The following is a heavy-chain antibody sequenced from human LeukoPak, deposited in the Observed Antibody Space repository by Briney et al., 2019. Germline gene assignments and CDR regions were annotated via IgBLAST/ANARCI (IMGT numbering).Heavy chain of an antibody. D-gene: IGHD7-27*01. V-gene: IGHV3-21*01. CDR1: GFTFSSNS. CDR2: ISRSSSYI. J-gene: IGHJ3*02. Sequence: GGSLRLSCAASGFTFSSNSMNWVRQAPGKGLEWVPSISRSSSYIYYADSVKGRFTISRDNAKNSLFLQMNSLRAEDTAVYYCARGSANWGPDAFDIWGQGTMVTVSS. CDR3: ARGSANWGPDAFDI.